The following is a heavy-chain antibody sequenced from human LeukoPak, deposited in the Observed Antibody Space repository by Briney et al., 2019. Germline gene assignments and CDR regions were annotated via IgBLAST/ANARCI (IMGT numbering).Heavy chain of an antibody. CDR1: GYPYSRYA. Sequence: GRSLRLLRAVCGYPYSRYAMRCVRQAPRKGLAWVSGITGSGGTTYDADSVKRRYTISRDNANNSLYLQMNRLRAEDTAVYYCARLECSYGYFIDYWLQGTLVTVSS. J-gene: IGHJ4*02. CDR2: ITGSGGTT. CDR3: ARLECSYGYFIDY. D-gene: IGHD5-18*01. V-gene: IGHV3-23*01.